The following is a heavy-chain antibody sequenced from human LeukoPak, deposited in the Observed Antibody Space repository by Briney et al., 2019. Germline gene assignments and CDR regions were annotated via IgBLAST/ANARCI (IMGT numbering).Heavy chain of an antibody. D-gene: IGHD1-26*01. CDR2: ILYTGRT. Sequence: SYTLSLTHTLSRDSISSSRFYWAWIRQPPGKRLEWIGSILYTGRTLYNPSLKSRVTISVDTSKNQFSLRLGSVTASDTAVYYCARRDVGATIDYWGQGTLVTVSS. J-gene: IGHJ4*02. V-gene: IGHV4-39*01. CDR3: ARRDVGATIDY. CDR1: RDSISSSRFY.